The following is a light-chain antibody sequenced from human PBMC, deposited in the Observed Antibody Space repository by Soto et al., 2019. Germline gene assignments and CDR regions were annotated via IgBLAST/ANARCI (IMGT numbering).Light chain of an antibody. V-gene: IGKV3-20*01. CDR3: HQFGSSPPAFT. Sequence: ESMLTQSPGTLSLSPGERDTVSCRASQSVSTRYLAWYQQKPGQAPRLLIYGASIRATGIPDRFSGSGSGTDFTLTISRLEPEYLAVYYCHQFGSSPPAFTFGQGTKLEI. J-gene: IGKJ2*01. CDR2: GAS. CDR1: QSVSTRY.